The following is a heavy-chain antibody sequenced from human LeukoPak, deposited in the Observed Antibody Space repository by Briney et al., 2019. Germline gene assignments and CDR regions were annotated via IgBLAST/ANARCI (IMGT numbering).Heavy chain of an antibody. CDR2: ISYDGSNK. Sequence: GGSLRLSCAASGFTFSSYAMHWVRQAPGKGLEWVAVISYDGSNKYYADSVKGRFTISRDNSKNTLYLQMNSLRAEDTAVYYCAREGIVATIFDYFDYWGQGTLVTVSS. CDR3: AREGIVATIFDYFDY. D-gene: IGHD5-12*01. J-gene: IGHJ4*02. CDR1: GFTFSSYA. V-gene: IGHV3-30-3*01.